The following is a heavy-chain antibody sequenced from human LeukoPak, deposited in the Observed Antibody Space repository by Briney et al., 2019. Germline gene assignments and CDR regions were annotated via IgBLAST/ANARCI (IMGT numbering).Heavy chain of an antibody. CDR1: GGSISSGDYY. Sequence: SQTLSLTCTVSGGSISSGDYYWSWIRQPPGKGLEWIGYIYYSGSTYYNPSLKSRVTISVDTSKNQFSLKLSSVTAADTAVYYCARVLKDFWSGYGGYYYYMDVWGKGTTVTVSS. CDR3: ARVLKDFWSGYGGYYYYMDV. J-gene: IGHJ6*03. CDR2: IYYSGST. D-gene: IGHD3-3*01. V-gene: IGHV4-30-4*08.